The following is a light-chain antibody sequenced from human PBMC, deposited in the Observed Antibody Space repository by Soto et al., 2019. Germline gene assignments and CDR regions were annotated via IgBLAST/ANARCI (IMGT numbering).Light chain of an antibody. CDR1: QSVSRS. CDR2: AAS. Sequence: DIPMTQSPSSLSASVGDRVTITCRTSQSVSRSLNWYQQKPGKAPNLLIFAASNLRSGVPSRFSGSGFGADFTLTINNLQPEDVAIYYCQQTYRFPRTFGQGTKVEI. V-gene: IGKV1-39*01. CDR3: QQTYRFPRT. J-gene: IGKJ1*01.